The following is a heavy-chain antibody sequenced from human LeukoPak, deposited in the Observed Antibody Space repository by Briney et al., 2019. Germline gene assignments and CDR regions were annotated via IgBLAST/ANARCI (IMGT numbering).Heavy chain of an antibody. J-gene: IGHJ4*02. CDR2: ISWGGGST. Sequence: TGGSVRLSCAASGFAFDEYTMHWVLQAPGKGLEWVSLISWGGGSTYYADSVKGRFTISRDNSKNSLYLQMNSLRTEDTALYYCAKEGSEGYYFDYWGQRTLVTVSS. CDR3: AKEGSEGYYFDY. CDR1: GFAFDEYT. V-gene: IGHV3-43*01.